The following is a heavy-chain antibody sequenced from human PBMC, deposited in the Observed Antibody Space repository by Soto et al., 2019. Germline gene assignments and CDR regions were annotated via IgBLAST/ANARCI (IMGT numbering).Heavy chain of an antibody. D-gene: IGHD5-12*01. CDR3: VSGRWLQLPGY. CDR1: GGSISSYY. V-gene: IGHV4-59*01. Sequence: QVQLQESGPGLVKPSETLSLTCTVSGGSISSYYWSWIRQPPGKGLGWIGYIYNSGSTNYNPSLKSRVTISVDTSKNQFSLKLSSVTAADTAVYYCVSGRWLQLPGYWGQGTLVTVSS. J-gene: IGHJ4*02. CDR2: IYNSGST.